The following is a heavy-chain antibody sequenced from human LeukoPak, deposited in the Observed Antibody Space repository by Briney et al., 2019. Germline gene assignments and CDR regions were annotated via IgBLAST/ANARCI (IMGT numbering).Heavy chain of an antibody. J-gene: IGHJ5*02. CDR3: ARDALRAGPEGFYDYVWGSYADP. CDR1: GHTFTSYG. D-gene: IGHD3-16*01. V-gene: IGHV1-18*01. Sequence: ASVKVSCKASGHTFTSYGISWVRQAPGQGLEWMGWISAYNGNTNYAQKLQGRVTMTTDTSTSTAYMELRSLRSDDTAVYYCARDALRAGPEGFYDYVWGSYADPWGQGTLSPSPQ. CDR2: ISAYNGNT.